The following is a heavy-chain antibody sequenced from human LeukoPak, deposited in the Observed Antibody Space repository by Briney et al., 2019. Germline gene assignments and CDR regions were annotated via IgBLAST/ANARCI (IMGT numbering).Heavy chain of an antibody. V-gene: IGHV3-7*01. CDR1: GFTFCSFG. CDR3: ARAKTGY. D-gene: IGHD1-14*01. CDR2: IKQDGSEK. J-gene: IGHJ4*02. Sequence: AGGSLRLSCAASGFTFCSFGMIWVRQAPGKGLEWVANIKQDGSEKYYVVSVKGRITISRDNAKNSLYLQMNSLRAEDTAVYYCARAKTGYWGQGTLVTVSS.